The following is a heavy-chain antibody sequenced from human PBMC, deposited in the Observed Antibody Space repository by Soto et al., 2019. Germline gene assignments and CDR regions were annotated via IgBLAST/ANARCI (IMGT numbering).Heavy chain of an antibody. CDR2: INPSGGST. D-gene: IGHD5-12*01. CDR1: GYTFTSYY. J-gene: IGHJ3*02. CDR3: ARVEMATIKGNAFDI. V-gene: IGHV1-46*01. Sequence: QVQLVQSGAEVKKPGASVKVSCKASGYTFTSYYMYWVRQAPGQGLEWMGIINPSGGSTSYAQKFQGRVTMTRETSTSTVYMELSSLRSEDTAVYCCARVEMATIKGNAFDIWGQGTMVTVSS.